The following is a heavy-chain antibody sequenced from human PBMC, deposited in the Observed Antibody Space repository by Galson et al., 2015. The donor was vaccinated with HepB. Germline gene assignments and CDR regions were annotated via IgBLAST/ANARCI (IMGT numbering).Heavy chain of an antibody. J-gene: IGHJ4*02. V-gene: IGHV3-23*01. Sequence: SLRLSCAASGFTFSSYAMSWVRQAPGKGLEWVSAISGSGGSTYYADSVKGRFTISRDNSKNTLYLQMNSLRAEDTAVYYCAKFKGGYSYGLDYWGQGTLVTVSS. CDR1: GFTFSSYA. CDR2: ISGSGGST. CDR3: AKFKGGYSYGLDY. D-gene: IGHD5-18*01.